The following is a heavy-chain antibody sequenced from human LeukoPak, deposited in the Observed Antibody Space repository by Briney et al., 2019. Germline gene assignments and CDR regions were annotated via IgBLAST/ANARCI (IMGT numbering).Heavy chain of an antibody. CDR2: IIPILSIA. CDR3: ARDPPIAVAGTGAPSDY. D-gene: IGHD6-19*01. Sequence: SVKVSCKASGGTFSSYAISWVRQAPGQGLEWMGRIIPILSIANYAQKFQGRVTIAADKSTSTAYMELSSLRSEDTAVYYCARDPPIAVAGTGAPSDYWSQGTLVTVSS. V-gene: IGHV1-69*04. CDR1: GGTFSSYA. J-gene: IGHJ4*02.